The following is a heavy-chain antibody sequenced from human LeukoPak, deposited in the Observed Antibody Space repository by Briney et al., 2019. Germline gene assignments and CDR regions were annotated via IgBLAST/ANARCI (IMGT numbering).Heavy chain of an antibody. D-gene: IGHD2-2*01. Sequence: PSETLSLTCTVSGGSISSGSYYWSWIRQPAGKGLEWIGRIYTSGSTNYNPSLKSRVTMSVDTSKNQFSLKLSSVTAADTAVYYCARGGGLCSSTSCYLDYWGQGTLVTVSS. V-gene: IGHV4-61*02. J-gene: IGHJ4*02. CDR2: IYTSGST. CDR1: GGSISSGSYY. CDR3: ARGGGLCSSTSCYLDY.